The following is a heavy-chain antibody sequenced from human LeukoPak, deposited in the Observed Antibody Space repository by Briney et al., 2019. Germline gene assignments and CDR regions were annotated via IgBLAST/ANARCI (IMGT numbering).Heavy chain of an antibody. V-gene: IGHV7-4-1*02. J-gene: IGHJ3*02. CDR3: ARDLSGSFTGAFDI. CDR2: INTNTGNP. Sequence: GASVEVSCKASGYTFTSYAMNWVRQAPGQGLEWMGWINTNTGNPTYAQGFTGRFVFSLDTSVSTAYLQISSLKAEDTAVYYCARDLSGSFTGAFDIWGQGTMVTVSS. D-gene: IGHD1-26*01. CDR1: GYTFTSYA.